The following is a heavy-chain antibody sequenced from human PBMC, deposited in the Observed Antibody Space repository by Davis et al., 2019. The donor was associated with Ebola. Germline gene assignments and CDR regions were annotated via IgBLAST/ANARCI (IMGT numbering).Heavy chain of an antibody. J-gene: IGHJ5*01. D-gene: IGHD6-13*01. Sequence: AASVKVSCKASGYTFTRYVITWVRQAPGQGLEWMGWISAYNGNTNYAQNLQGRVTMTTDTSTSTAYMELRSLTSDDTAVYYCARDFGMITAAGTFDSWGQGTLVIVSS. V-gene: IGHV1-18*01. CDR2: ISAYNGNT. CDR1: GYTFTRYV. CDR3: ARDFGMITAAGTFDS.